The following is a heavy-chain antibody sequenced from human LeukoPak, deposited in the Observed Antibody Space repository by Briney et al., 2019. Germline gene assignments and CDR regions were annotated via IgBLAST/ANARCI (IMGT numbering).Heavy chain of an antibody. J-gene: IGHJ5*02. CDR2: INPDTGGR. Sequence: ASVKVSCKSSGYTFTASYIHWLRQAPGQGPESMGGINPDTGGRNYAEKFRDRVTMTSDTSSSTAYMELSSLRSDDTAIYYCARDVGGGWTNNYFDPWGQGTLVTVSS. D-gene: IGHD6-19*01. V-gene: IGHV1-2*02. CDR3: ARDVGGGWTNNYFDP. CDR1: GYTFTASY.